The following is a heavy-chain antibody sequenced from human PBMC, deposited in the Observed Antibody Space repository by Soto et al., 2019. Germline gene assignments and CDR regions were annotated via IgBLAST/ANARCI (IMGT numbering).Heavy chain of an antibody. J-gene: IGHJ5*02. CDR2: IYYSGST. CDR1: GGSISSGGYY. V-gene: IGHV4-31*03. CDR3: GRAYYYDSSGYSP. Sequence: PSETLSLTCTVSGGSISSGGYYWSWIRQHPGKGLEWIGYIYYSGSTYYNPSLKSRVTISVDTSKNQFSLKLSSVTAADTAVYYCGRAYYYDSSGYSPWGQGTLVTVSS. D-gene: IGHD3-22*01.